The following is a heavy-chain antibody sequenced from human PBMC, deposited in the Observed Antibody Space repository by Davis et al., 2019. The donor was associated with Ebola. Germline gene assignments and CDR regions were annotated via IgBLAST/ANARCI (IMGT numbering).Heavy chain of an antibody. V-gene: IGHV1-3*01. Sequence: ASAKIFCKAAGDTFTSYAMHWVRQAPGQRLEWMGWINAGNGNTKYSQKFQGRLTITSDTYARTAYMELRSLRYEDTAVYYCARGTLVGYYYSFDYWGQGTLVTVSS. CDR2: INAGNGNT. J-gene: IGHJ4*02. CDR3: ARGTLVGYYYSFDY. D-gene: IGHD3-22*01. CDR1: GDTFTSYA.